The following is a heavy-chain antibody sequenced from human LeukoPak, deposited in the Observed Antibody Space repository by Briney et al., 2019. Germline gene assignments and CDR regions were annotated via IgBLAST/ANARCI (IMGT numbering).Heavy chain of an antibody. CDR3: ARPAYTAAYDL. D-gene: IGHD3-16*01. CDR2: IKQDGSEI. CDR1: GFTFSSYW. J-gene: IGHJ3*01. Sequence: GGSLRLSCAASGFTFSSYWMSWVRQAPGKGLEWVANIKQDGSEIHYVDSVEGRFTISRDNAKNSLYLQMNSLRAEDTALYYCARPAYTAAYDLWGQGTMVTVSS. V-gene: IGHV3-7*01.